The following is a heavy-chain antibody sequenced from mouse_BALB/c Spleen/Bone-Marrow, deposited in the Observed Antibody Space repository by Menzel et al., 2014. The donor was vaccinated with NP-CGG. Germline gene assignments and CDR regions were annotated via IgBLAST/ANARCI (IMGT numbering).Heavy chain of an antibody. CDR1: GYTFTDYW. CDR3: ARRHGSLWYFDV. V-gene: IGHV1-7*01. CDR2: INPSSGYT. Sequence: QVQLQQSGAELAKPGASVKMSCKASGYTFTDYWMHWVKQRPGQGLEWIGYINPSSGYTEYNQKFKDKATLTADKSSSTAYMQLNILTSEDSAVYYCARRHGSLWYFDVWGAGTTVTVSS. D-gene: IGHD1-1*01. J-gene: IGHJ1*01.